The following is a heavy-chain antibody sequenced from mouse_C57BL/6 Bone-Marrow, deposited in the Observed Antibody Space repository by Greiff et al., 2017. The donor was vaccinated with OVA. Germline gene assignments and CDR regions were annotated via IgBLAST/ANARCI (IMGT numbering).Heavy chain of an antibody. CDR1: GYTFTNYW. V-gene: IGHV1-63*01. J-gene: IGHJ3*01. CDR2: IYPGGGYT. Sequence: QVQLQQSGAELVRPGTSVKMSCKASGYTFTNYWIGWAKQRPGHGLEWIGDIYPGGGYTNYHEKFKGKATLTADKSSSTAYMQFSSLTSEDSAIYYCARDTLYQAWFAYWGQGTLVTVSA. CDR3: ARDTLYQAWFAY.